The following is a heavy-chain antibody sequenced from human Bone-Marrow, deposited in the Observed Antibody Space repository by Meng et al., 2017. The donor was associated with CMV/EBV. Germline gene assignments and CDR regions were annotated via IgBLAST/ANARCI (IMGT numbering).Heavy chain of an antibody. J-gene: IGHJ6*02. V-gene: IGHV4-34*01. Sequence: SETLSLTCAVYGGSFSGYYWGWIRQPPGKGLEWIGSIYYSGSTYYNPSLKSRVTISVDTSKNQFSLKLSSVTAADTAVYYCARIYSSSSYGMDVWGQGTTVTVSS. CDR2: IYYSGST. CDR1: GGSFSGYY. D-gene: IGHD6-6*01. CDR3: ARIYSSSSYGMDV.